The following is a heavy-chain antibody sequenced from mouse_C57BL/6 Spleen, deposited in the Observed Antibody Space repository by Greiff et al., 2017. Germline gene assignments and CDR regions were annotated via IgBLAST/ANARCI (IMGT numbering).Heavy chain of an antibody. D-gene: IGHD1-1*01. CDR2: ICPGSGST. J-gene: IGHJ3*01. V-gene: IGHV1-55*01. CDR3: AKGFSTTVEGFAY. Sequence: QLQQPGAELVKPGASVTMSCKASGYTFPSYWITWVKQRPGQGLEWIGDICPGSGSTNYNEKFRSKATLTVDTSSSTAYMQLSSLTSEDSAVYYCAKGFSTTVEGFAYWGQGTLVTVSA. CDR1: GYTFPSYW.